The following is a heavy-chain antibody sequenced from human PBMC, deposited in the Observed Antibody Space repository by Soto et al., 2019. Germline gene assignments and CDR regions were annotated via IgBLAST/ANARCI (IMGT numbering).Heavy chain of an antibody. CDR3: ARMYNSGFYRPEGDYYYYGMDV. Sequence: QVQLQESGPGLVKPSETLSVTCTVSGDSISDYCWSWIRQPAGKGLEWIGRLCTSGSTKYNPSLKSRVTMAEDTPKNQFSLNLSTGTAADTAIYYCARMYNSGFYRPEGDYYYYGMDVWGQGTTVTVSS. J-gene: IGHJ6*02. CDR1: GDSISDYC. CDR2: LCTSGST. V-gene: IGHV4-4*07. D-gene: IGHD6-19*01.